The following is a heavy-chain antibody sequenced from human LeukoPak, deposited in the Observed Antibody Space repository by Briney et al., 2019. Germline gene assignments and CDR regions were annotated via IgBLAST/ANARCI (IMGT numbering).Heavy chain of an antibody. CDR3: ARGVQRGYSGYDYCYFDY. J-gene: IGHJ4*02. D-gene: IGHD5-12*01. CDR2: INPNSGGT. Sequence: GASVKVSCKASGYTFTGYYMHWVRQAPGQGLEWMGWINPNSGGTNYAQKFQGRVTMTRDTSISTVYMELSRLRSDDTAVYYCARGVQRGYSGYDYCYFDYWGQGTLVTVSS. V-gene: IGHV1-2*02. CDR1: GYTFTGYY.